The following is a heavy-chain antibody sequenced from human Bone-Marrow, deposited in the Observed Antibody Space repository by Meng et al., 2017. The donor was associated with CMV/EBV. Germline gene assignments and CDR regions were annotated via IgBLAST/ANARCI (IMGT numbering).Heavy chain of an antibody. J-gene: IGHJ6*02. CDR2: IIPIFGTA. D-gene: IGHD2-2*01. CDR1: GGTFSSYA. Sequence: SAKVSCKASGGTFSSYAISWVRQAPGQGLEWMGGIIPIFGTANYAQKFQGRVTITTDESTSTAYMELSSLRSEDTAVYYCARHPDRTSHLQNYYYYGMDVWGQGTTVTVSS. CDR3: ARHPDRTSHLQNYYYYGMDV. V-gene: IGHV1-69*05.